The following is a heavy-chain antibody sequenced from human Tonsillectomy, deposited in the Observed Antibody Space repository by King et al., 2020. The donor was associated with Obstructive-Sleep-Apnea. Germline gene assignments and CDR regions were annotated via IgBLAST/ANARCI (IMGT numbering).Heavy chain of an antibody. Sequence: TLKESGPTLVKPPQTLTLTCTFSGFSLSTSGMGVGWIRQPPGKALEWLALIYWDDDKRYSPSLKSRLTITKDTSKNQVVLTMTNMDPVDTATYYCAHRRPLTYYFDYWGQGTLVTVSS. CDR2: IYWDDDK. J-gene: IGHJ4*02. CDR1: GFSLSTSGMG. V-gene: IGHV2-5*02. CDR3: AHRRPLTYYFDY.